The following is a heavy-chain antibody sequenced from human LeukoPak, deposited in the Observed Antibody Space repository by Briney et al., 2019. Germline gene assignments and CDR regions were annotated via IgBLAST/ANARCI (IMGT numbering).Heavy chain of an antibody. V-gene: IGHV4-39*07. J-gene: IGHJ4*02. CDR2: IYYSGST. Sequence: SETLSLTCTVSGDSISSSSYYWGWIRQPPGKGLEWIGTIYYSGSTYYNPSLKSRVTISQDTSKNQFSLKLNSVTAADTAVYYCARRSHIVGATDYWGQGTLVTVSS. D-gene: IGHD1-26*01. CDR3: ARRSHIVGATDY. CDR1: GDSISSSSYY.